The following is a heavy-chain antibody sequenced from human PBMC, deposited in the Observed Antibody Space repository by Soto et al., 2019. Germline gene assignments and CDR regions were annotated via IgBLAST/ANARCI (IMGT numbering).Heavy chain of an antibody. V-gene: IGHV3-30-3*01. CDR3: ARWDGDYYDSSGYGHDY. CDR2: ISYDGSNK. CDR1: GFTFSSYA. J-gene: IGHJ4*02. D-gene: IGHD3-22*01. Sequence: GGSLRLSCAASGFTFSSYAMHWVRQAPGKGLEWVAVISYDGSNKYYADSVKGRFTISRDNSKNTLYLQMNSLRAEDTAVCYCARWDGDYYDSSGYGHDYWGQGTLVTVSA.